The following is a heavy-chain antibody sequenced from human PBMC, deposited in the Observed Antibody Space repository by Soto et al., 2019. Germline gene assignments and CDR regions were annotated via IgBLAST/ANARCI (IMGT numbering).Heavy chain of an antibody. V-gene: IGHV3-53*02. D-gene: IGHD2-2*02. Sequence: EVQLVETGGGLIQPGGSLRLSCAASGFTVSNNYMSWVRQAPGKGLEWVSLIYSGGSTFYADSVKGRFTISRDNSKNTLLLQMNSLSAEDTAVYFCATYTSLDYWGQGTLVTVSS. CDR2: IYSGGST. J-gene: IGHJ4*02. CDR1: GFTVSNNY. CDR3: ATYTSLDY.